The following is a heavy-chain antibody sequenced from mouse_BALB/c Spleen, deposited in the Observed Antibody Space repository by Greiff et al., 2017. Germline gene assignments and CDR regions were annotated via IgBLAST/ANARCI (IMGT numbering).Heavy chain of an antibody. V-gene: IGHV2-6-7*01. CDR2: IWGDGST. CDR1: GFSLTGYG. Sequence: QVQLKESGPGLVAPSQSLSITCTASGFSLTGYGVNWVRQPPGKGLEWLGMIWGDGSTDYNSALITRLSISKDNSKSQVFLKMSSLQTDDTARYYCARENRYSWFAYWGQGTLVTVSA. D-gene: IGHD2-14*01. CDR3: ARENRYSWFAY. J-gene: IGHJ3*01.